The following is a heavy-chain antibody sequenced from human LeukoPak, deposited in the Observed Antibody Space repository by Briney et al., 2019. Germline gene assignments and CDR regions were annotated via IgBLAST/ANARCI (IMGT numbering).Heavy chain of an antibody. J-gene: IGHJ4*02. D-gene: IGHD3-22*01. CDR2: IYYSGST. V-gene: IGHV4-39*07. CDR1: GASISSTNNF. CDR3: ARAEQKYYYDSSGYYPFDY. Sequence: SETLSLTCTVSGASISSTNNFWGWIRQTPGKGLEWIATIYYSGSTYYNPSLKSRVTISVDTSKNQFSLKLSSVTAADTAVYYCARAEQKYYYDSSGYYPFDYWGQGTLVTVSS.